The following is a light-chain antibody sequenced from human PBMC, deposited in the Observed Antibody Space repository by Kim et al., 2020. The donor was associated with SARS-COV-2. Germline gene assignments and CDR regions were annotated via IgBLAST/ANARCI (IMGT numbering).Light chain of an antibody. V-gene: IGKV3-11*01. J-gene: IGKJ3*01. CDR2: DAS. Sequence: ATLSWSPGERATRTCRARQSVSNDLAWYKQKPGQAPRLLIYDASNRATGIPARFSGSGSGTDFTLTLSSLQPEDFAVYYCQQGKTFGPGTKVDIK. CDR3: QQGKT. CDR1: QSVSND.